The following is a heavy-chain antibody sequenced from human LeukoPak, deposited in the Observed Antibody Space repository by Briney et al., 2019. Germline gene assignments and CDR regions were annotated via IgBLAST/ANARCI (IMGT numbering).Heavy chain of an antibody. V-gene: IGHV1-46*01. CDR1: GYTFTSYY. Sequence: GASVKVSCKASGYTFTSYYIHWVRQAPGQGLEGMGLINPSGGSTKFAQKFQGRVTMTRDTSTSTVYMELSSLRSEDTAVYYCARDRTSRSSKDAFDIWGQGTMVTVSS. D-gene: IGHD1-1*01. CDR3: ARDRTSRSSKDAFDI. J-gene: IGHJ3*02. CDR2: INPSGGST.